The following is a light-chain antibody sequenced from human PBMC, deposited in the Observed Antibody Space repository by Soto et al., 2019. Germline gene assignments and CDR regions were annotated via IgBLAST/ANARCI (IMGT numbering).Light chain of an antibody. J-gene: IGLJ1*01. CDR1: SSNIGSNT. CDR2: SNN. CDR3: AAWDDGMNGYV. V-gene: IGLV1-44*01. Sequence: QSVLTQPPSASGTPGQRVTISCSGSSSNIGSNTVNWYQQLPGTDPKLLIYSNNQRHSGVPARFSGSKSGTSASLAISGLQSEDEADYYCAAWDDGMNGYVFGTGTKLTVL.